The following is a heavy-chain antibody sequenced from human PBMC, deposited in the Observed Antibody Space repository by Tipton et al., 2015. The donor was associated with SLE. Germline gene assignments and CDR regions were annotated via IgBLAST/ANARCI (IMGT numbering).Heavy chain of an antibody. J-gene: IGHJ6*03. V-gene: IGHV3-11*01. CDR3: ARDSSPPYYYFDMDV. Sequence: LSLTCTVSDGSVRSTNYYWGWIRQAPGKGLEWVSYISSSGSTIYYADSVKGRFTISRDNAKNSLYLQMNSLRAEDTAVDYCARDSSPPYYYFDMDVWGKGSAVTVS. CDR1: DGSVRSTNYY. D-gene: IGHD6-6*01. CDR2: ISSSGSTI.